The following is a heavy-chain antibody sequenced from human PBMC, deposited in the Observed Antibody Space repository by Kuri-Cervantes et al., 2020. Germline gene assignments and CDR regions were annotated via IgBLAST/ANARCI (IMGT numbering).Heavy chain of an antibody. CDR1: GFTVSSNY. V-gene: IGHV3-15*01. J-gene: IGHJ6*02. Sequence: GGSLRLSCAASGFTVSSNYMSWVRQAPGKGLEWVGRIKSKTDGGPTDYAAPVKGRFTISRDDSKNTLYLQMNSLKTEDTAVYYCTRLQIAVAGTNYYYGMDVWGQGTTVTVSS. CDR2: IKSKTDGGPT. CDR3: TRLQIAVAGTNYYYGMDV. D-gene: IGHD6-19*01.